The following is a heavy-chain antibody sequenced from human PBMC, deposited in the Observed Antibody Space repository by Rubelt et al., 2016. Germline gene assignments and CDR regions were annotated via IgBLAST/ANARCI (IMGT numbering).Heavy chain of an antibody. CDR1: GYTFTSYG. J-gene: IGHJ4*02. CDR3: ARDQDDFGPNDY. V-gene: IGHV1-18*01. CDR2: ISAYIGNT. Sequence: QVQLVQSGAEVKKPGASVKVSCKASGYTFTSYGISWVRQAPGQGLEWMRWISAYIGNTNYGRKWQGRVTMTTGTSTSTAYMELSSLRSEDTAVYYCARDQDDFGPNDYWGQGTLVTVSS. D-gene: IGHD3-3*01.